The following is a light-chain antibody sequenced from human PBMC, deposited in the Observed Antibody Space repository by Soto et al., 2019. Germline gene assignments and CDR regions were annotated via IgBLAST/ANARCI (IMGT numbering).Light chain of an antibody. CDR3: QQFHNYPPIT. Sequence: IQLTQSPSSLPVSVGDRVTITCRASQGISSALAWYQQKPGKAPKLLIYDASSLESGVPSRFSGSGSGTDFTLTISSLQPEDFATYYCQQFHNYPPITFGQGTRLEIE. V-gene: IGKV1D-13*01. CDR1: QGISSA. CDR2: DAS. J-gene: IGKJ5*01.